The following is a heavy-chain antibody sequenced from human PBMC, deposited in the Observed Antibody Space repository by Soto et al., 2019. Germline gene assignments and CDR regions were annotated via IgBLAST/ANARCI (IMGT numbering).Heavy chain of an antibody. D-gene: IGHD1-26*01. Sequence: PGGSLRLSCVASGITFSRYAMSWVRQAPGKGLEWVSGISGTGGDTYFPDSVKGRFAVSRDNSKNTLYLHITSLRADDTAVYFCVKGAVESMVGTMYAFDIWGQGTMVTVSS. J-gene: IGHJ3*02. V-gene: IGHV3-23*01. CDR1: GITFSRYA. CDR3: VKGAVESMVGTMYAFDI. CDR2: ISGTGGDT.